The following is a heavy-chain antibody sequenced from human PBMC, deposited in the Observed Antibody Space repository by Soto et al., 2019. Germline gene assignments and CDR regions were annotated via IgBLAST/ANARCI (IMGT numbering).Heavy chain of an antibody. V-gene: IGHV4-30-4*01. J-gene: IGHJ6*02. Sequence: NPSETLSLTCTVSGGSISSGDYYWSWIRQPPGKGLEWIGYIYYSGSTYYNPSLKSRVTISVDTSKNQFSLKLSSVTAADTAVYYCAAGYCSGGSCYYGMDVWGQGTTVTVSS. CDR2: IYYSGST. CDR3: AAGYCSGGSCYYGMDV. CDR1: GGSISSGDYY. D-gene: IGHD2-15*01.